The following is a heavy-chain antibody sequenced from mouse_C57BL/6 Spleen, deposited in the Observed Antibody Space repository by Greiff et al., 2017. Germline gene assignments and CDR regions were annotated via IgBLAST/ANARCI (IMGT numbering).Heavy chain of an antibody. V-gene: IGHV2-2*01. D-gene: IGHD1-1*01. J-gene: IGHJ1*03. Sequence: VKLVESGPGLVQPSQSLSITCTVSGFSLTSYGVHWVRQSPGKGLEWLGVIWSGGSTDYNAAFISRLSISKDNSKSQVFFKMNSLQADDTAIYFCARKPDYGRAYFDVWGTGTTVTVSS. CDR3: ARKPDYGRAYFDV. CDR2: IWSGGST. CDR1: GFSLTSYG.